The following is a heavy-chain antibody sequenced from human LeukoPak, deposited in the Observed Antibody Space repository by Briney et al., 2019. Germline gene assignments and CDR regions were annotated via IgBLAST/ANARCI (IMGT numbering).Heavy chain of an antibody. CDR3: ASEVDVVVVANHFDY. Sequence: ASVKVSCKASGYTFSKYYVHWVRQAPGQRLEWMGIINPSGGSTTYSEKFQGRITMTRDMSTSTVYMEVSSLRSEDTATYYCASEVDVVVVANHFDYWGQGTLVTVAS. D-gene: IGHD2-15*01. CDR2: INPSGGST. V-gene: IGHV1-46*01. CDR1: GYTFSKYY. J-gene: IGHJ4*02.